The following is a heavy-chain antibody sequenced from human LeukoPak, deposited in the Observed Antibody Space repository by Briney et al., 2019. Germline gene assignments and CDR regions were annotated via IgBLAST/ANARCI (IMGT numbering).Heavy chain of an antibody. V-gene: IGHV3-7*03. CDR3: AKFGDYYDSSGYPD. CDR1: GFISSSYW. D-gene: IGHD3-22*01. CDR2: VKQDGSER. J-gene: IGHJ4*02. Sequence: GGSLRLSCAASGFISSSYWMSWVRQAPGKGLEWVANVKQDGSERYYGDSVKGRFTISRDNSKNTLYLQMNSLRAEDTAVYYCAKFGDYYDSSGYPDWGQGTLVTVSS.